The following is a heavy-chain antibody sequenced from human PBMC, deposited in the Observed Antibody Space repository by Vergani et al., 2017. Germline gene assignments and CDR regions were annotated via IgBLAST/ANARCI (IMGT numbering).Heavy chain of an antibody. J-gene: IGHJ5*02. D-gene: IGHD2-2*01. CDR3: ARGVGTSSYWFDP. CDR1: GGSISSVAYY. V-gene: IGHV4-31*03. Sequence: QVQLQESGPGLVKPSQTLSLTCTVSGGSISSVAYYWSWIRQHPGKGMEWIGYIYQSGTTYYNPSLKSRLTISVDKSKNQFPLRLSSVTAADTAVYYCARGVGTSSYWFDPWGQGTLVTVSS. CDR2: IYQSGTT.